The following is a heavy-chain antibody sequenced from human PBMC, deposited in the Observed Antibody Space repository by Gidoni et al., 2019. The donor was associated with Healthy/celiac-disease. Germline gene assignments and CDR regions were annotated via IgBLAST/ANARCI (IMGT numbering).Heavy chain of an antibody. J-gene: IGHJ4*02. Sequence: EVQLLESGGGMVQPGGSLRLSCAASGFTFRSYAMRGVLQAPGTGLEWVSASSGSGGSTYYADSVKGRFTISRDNSKNTLYLQMNSLRAEDTAVYYCATPPPYYDRSVSDYWGQGTLVTVSS. V-gene: IGHV3-23*01. CDR2: SSGSGGST. D-gene: IGHD3-22*01. CDR1: GFTFRSYA. CDR3: ATPPPYYDRSVSDY.